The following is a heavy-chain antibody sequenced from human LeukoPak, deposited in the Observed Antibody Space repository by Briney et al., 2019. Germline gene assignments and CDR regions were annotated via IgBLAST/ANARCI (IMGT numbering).Heavy chain of an antibody. D-gene: IGHD2-15*01. CDR2: MSSSDDGR. V-gene: IGHV3-23*01. J-gene: IGHJ4*02. Sequence: GGSLRLSCAASGFTFSTYGMTWVRQAPGKGLEWVSAMSSSDDGRYYAASVRGRFTISRDTSRSTLYLQMNSLRAEDAAVYYCAKAPVTSCRGAFCYPFDYWGQGTLVTVSS. CDR1: GFTFSTYG. CDR3: AKAPVTSCRGAFCYPFDY.